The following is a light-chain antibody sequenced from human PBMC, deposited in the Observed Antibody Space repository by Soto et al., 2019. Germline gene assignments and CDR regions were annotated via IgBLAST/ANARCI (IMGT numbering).Light chain of an antibody. Sequence: DIQMTQSPSSLSASLVYRVTITWXASQSISSYLNWYQQKPGKAPKLLIYAASSLQSGVPSRFSGSGSGTDFTLTISSLQPEDFATYYCQQSYSTPLTFGGGTKVDIK. V-gene: IGKV1-39*01. CDR3: QQSYSTPLT. CDR1: QSISSY. J-gene: IGKJ4*01. CDR2: AAS.